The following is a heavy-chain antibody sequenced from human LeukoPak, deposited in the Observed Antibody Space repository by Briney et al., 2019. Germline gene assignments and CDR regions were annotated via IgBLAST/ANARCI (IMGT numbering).Heavy chain of an antibody. Sequence: ASVKVSCKASGYTFTSYCIRWVRQAPGQGLEWMGWINPYNGNTNYAQKLQGRVTMTTDTSTSTAYMELRSLRSDDTAVYYCARGQDIVVVPGAWKVGWFDACGQGTLVTVSS. J-gene: IGHJ5*02. CDR1: GYTFTSYC. V-gene: IGHV1-18*01. CDR2: INPYNGNT. D-gene: IGHD2-2*01. CDR3: ARGQDIVVVPGAWKVGWFDA.